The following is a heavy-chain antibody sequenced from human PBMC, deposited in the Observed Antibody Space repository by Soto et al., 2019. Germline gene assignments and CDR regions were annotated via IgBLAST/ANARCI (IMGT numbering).Heavy chain of an antibody. V-gene: IGHV4-34*01. J-gene: IGHJ4*02. Sequence: QVQLQQWGAGLLKPSETLSLTCAVSGGSLSSYYWSWIRQPPGKGLEWIGEINHSGSTNDNPSLKGRVTMSVDTSKNQFSLKVSSVTAADTAVYYCAKVTSGVGPDSWGQGTLVTVSS. D-gene: IGHD1-26*01. CDR3: AKVTSGVGPDS. CDR2: INHSGST. CDR1: GGSLSSYY.